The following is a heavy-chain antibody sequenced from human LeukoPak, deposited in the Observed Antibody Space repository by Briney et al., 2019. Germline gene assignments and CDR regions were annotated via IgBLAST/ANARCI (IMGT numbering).Heavy chain of an antibody. CDR1: GYTFTRYG. D-gene: IGHD3-10*01. CDR2: ISAYNGNT. J-gene: IGHJ4*02. Sequence: VASVKVSCKASGYTFTRYGISWVRQAPGQGLEWMGWISAYNGNTNYAQNLRGRVTMTTDTSTSTAYMELRSLRSDDTAVYYCARVPHYYGSGSYNYWGQGPLVTVSS. CDR3: ARVPHYYGSGSYNY. V-gene: IGHV1-18*01.